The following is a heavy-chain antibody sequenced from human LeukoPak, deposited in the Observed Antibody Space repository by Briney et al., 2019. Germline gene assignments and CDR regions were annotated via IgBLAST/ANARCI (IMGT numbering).Heavy chain of an antibody. CDR2: IYYTGST. Sequence: PSETLPLTCTVSGGSVNNYYWSWIRQPPGKGLEWIGYIYYTGSTNYNPSLKSRVTISVDTSKNQFYLNLSSVTAADTAVYYCARDRRSGEDSNFWGQGTLVTVSS. D-gene: IGHD2-15*01. J-gene: IGHJ4*02. CDR1: GGSVNNYY. V-gene: IGHV4-59*02. CDR3: ARDRRSGEDSNF.